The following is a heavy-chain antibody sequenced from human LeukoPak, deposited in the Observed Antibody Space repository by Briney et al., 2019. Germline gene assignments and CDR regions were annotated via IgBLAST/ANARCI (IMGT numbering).Heavy chain of an antibody. D-gene: IGHD6-19*01. CDR1: GGSISSYY. CDR3: ARGGVAVAGSPAADYYYYMDV. CDR2: TYYSGST. V-gene: IGHV4-59*01. Sequence: SETLSLTCTVSGGSISSYYWSWIRQSPGKGLEWIGYTYYSGSTNYNPSLKSRVTISVDASKKQFSLRLKSVTAADTAVYYCARGGVAVAGSPAADYYYYMDVWGKGTTVTVSS. J-gene: IGHJ6*03.